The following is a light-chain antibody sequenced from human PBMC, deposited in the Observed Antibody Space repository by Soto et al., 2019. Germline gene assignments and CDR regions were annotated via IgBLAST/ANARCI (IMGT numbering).Light chain of an antibody. J-gene: IGKJ1*01. CDR3: QQYNNWPRT. V-gene: IGKV3-15*01. Sequence: EIVMTQSPATLSASPGERATLSCRPSQSVSSNLAWYQQKPGQSPSLLIYVASTMPTGIPARFSGSGSGTIFTFSISSLLSEDLAVYYCQQYNNWPRTFGEGTKV. CDR2: VAS. CDR1: QSVSSN.